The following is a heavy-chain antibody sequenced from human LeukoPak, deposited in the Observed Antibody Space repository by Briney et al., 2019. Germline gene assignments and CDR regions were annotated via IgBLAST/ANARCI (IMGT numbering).Heavy chain of an antibody. D-gene: IGHD3-10*01. V-gene: IGHV1-69*05. J-gene: IGHJ5*02. CDR2: IIPIFGTA. CDR1: GGTFSSYA. Sequence: GASVKVSCEASGGTFSSYAISWVRQAPGQGLDWMGGIIPIFGTANYAQKFQGRVTITTDESTSTAYMELSSLRSEDTAVYYCASGRWFGSRVSHFWFDPWGQGTLVTVSS. CDR3: ASGRWFGSRVSHFWFDP.